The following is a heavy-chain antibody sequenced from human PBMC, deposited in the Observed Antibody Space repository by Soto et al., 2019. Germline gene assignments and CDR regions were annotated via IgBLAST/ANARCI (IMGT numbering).Heavy chain of an antibody. V-gene: IGHV3-15*01. D-gene: IGHD3-3*01. CDR2: IKSKTDGGTT. CDR1: GFTFSNAW. CDR3: TTLFYDFWGGYYPPAYYMDV. J-gene: IGHJ6*03. Sequence: GGSLRLSCAASGFTFSNAWMSWVRQAPGKGLEWVGRIKSKTDGGTTDYAAPVKGRFTISRDDSHNTLYLQMNSLKTEDTAVYYCTTLFYDFWGGYYPPAYYMDVWGKGTTVTVSS.